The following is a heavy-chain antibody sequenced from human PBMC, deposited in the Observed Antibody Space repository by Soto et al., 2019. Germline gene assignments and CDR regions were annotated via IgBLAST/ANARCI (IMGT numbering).Heavy chain of an antibody. V-gene: IGHV5-51*01. CDR2: IYPGDSDT. CDR1: GYSFTSYW. J-gene: IGHJ6*02. Sequence: GESLKISCKGSGYSFTSYWIGWVRQMPGKGLEWMGIIYPGDSDTRYSPSFQGQVTISADKSISTAYLQSSSLKASDTAMYYCARQVGSHLVRHYYYYGMDVWGQGTTVTVSS. CDR3: ARQVGSHLVRHYYYYGMDV. D-gene: IGHD6-6*01.